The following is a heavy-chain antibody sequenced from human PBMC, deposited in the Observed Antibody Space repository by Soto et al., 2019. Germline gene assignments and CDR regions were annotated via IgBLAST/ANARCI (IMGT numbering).Heavy chain of an antibody. CDR2: ISSSGSYI. V-gene: IGHV3-21*01. CDR3: ARGGYELNSFDP. J-gene: IGHJ5*02. CDR1: GFTFSSYG. D-gene: IGHD3-16*01. Sequence: EVQLVESGGGLVKPGGSLRLSCAASGFTFSSYGMGWVRQAPGKGLEWVAYISSSGSYIYYADSVKGRFTVSRDNAKKSVLLQMNSLRAEDTAVYYCARGGYELNSFDPWGQGTLVTVPS.